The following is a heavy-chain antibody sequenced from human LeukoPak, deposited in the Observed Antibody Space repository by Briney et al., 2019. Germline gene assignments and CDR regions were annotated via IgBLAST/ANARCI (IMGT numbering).Heavy chain of an antibody. CDR1: GGSISSHY. Sequence: PSETLSLTCTVSGGSISSHYWSWIRQPPGKGLEWIGYIYYSGSTNYNPSLKSRVTISVDTSKNQSSLKLSSVTAADTAVYYCARNSDYCSSTSCYLAFRDWGQGTLVTVSS. V-gene: IGHV4-59*11. CDR2: IYYSGST. CDR3: ARNSDYCSSTSCYLAFRD. J-gene: IGHJ4*02. D-gene: IGHD2-2*01.